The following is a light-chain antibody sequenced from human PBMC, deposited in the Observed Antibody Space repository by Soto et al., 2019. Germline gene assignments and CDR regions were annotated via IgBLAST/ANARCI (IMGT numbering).Light chain of an antibody. CDR3: HQYGSSPLT. Sequence: EIVLTQSPGTLSLSPGETATLSCRASETVGTSSLGWYQQKPGRAPSLLIYSASSRATGIPDRFDASGSATDFTLTISRLEPEDFAVYYCHQYGSSPLTFGGGTKVEI. V-gene: IGKV3-20*01. J-gene: IGKJ4*01. CDR1: ETVGTSS. CDR2: SAS.